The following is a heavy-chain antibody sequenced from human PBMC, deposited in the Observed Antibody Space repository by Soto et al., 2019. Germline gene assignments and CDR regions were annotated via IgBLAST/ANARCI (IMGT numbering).Heavy chain of an antibody. V-gene: IGHV3-23*01. D-gene: IGHD3-10*01. CDR2: ISGSGGST. J-gene: IGHJ6*02. CDR3: ASPYYYGSENYYYYGMDV. CDR1: GVTFSSYA. Sequence: PGGSLRLSCAASGVTFSSYAMSWVRQAPGKGLEWVSAISGSGGSTYYADSVKGRFTISRDNSKNTLYLQMNSLRAEDTAVYYCASPYYYGSENYYYYGMDVWGQGTTVTVSS.